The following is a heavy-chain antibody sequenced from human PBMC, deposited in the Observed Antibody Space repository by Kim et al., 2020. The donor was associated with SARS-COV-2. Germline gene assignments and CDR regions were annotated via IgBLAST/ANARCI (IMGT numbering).Heavy chain of an antibody. Sequence: ASVKVSCKASGYTFDTFSLYWLRQAPGQRFEWMGWINGGNGNTRYSQNFQGRVIFPRDTSATTAYMELTSLTFKDTAFYSGGIEGSGGYNGLDPWGQGTL. CDR1: GYTFDTFS. V-gene: IGHV1-3*01. CDR3: GIEGSGGYNGLDP. CDR2: INGGNGNT. J-gene: IGHJ5*02. D-gene: IGHD3-10*01.